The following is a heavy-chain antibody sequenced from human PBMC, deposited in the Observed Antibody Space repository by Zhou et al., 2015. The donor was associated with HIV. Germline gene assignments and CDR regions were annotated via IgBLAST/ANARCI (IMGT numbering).Heavy chain of an antibody. V-gene: IGHV3-74*01. CDR1: GFIFSGSA. D-gene: IGHD3-9*01. CDR3: ARAGTDWILDS. J-gene: IGHJ4*02. CDR2: ISDNGSGT. Sequence: QLVESGGAVVQPGGSLRLSCAASGFIFSGSAVHWVRQAPGKGLVWVSRISDNGSGTNYADSVKGRFTISRDNAKSTLYLQMNSLRVEDTALYYCARAGTDWILDSWGQGTLVTVSS.